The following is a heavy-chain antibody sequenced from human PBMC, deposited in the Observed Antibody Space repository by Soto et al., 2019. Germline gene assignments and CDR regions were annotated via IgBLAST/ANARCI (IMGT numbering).Heavy chain of an antibody. J-gene: IGHJ4*02. CDR3: ARSLGWYAIDY. CDR2: MSHIGSV. Sequence: QVLLQESGPGLVQPSGTLSLSCVVSGVSIGSNYYWGWVRQPPGKGLEWLGDMSHIGSVNYNPSLKSRVTISMDKPQNQFSLKLNSVTAADTAVYSCARSLGWYAIDYWGQGTLVIVSS. V-gene: IGHV4-4*02. D-gene: IGHD6-19*01. CDR1: GVSIGSNYY.